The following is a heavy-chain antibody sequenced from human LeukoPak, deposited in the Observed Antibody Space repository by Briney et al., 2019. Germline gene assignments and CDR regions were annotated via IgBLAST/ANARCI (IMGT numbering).Heavy chain of an antibody. J-gene: IGHJ4*02. D-gene: IGHD2/OR15-2a*01. CDR1: GGSISSSSHY. CDR2: MYYSGGT. V-gene: IGHV4-39*01. Sequence: SETLSLTCTVSGGSISSSSHYWGWIRQPPGKGLEWIGSMYYSGGTYYNPSLKSRVTISIDTSNNQFSLKLNSVTAADTAVYYCARLVRFCNTDTCYPFDYWGQGTLVTVSS. CDR3: ARLVRFCNTDTCYPFDY.